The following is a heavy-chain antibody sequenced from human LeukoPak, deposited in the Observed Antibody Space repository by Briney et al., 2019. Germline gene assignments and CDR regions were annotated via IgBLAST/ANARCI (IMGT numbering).Heavy chain of an antibody. CDR1: GYSFTNYW. Sequence: GESLKISCKGSGYSFTNYWINWVRQMPGKGLEWMGKIGPSDSCTNYSPSFQGHVTISAVKSISTAYLQWSSLKASDTAMYYCATSLSGAFYIWGQGTVVTVSS. J-gene: IGHJ3*02. CDR2: IGPSDSCT. CDR3: ATSLSGAFYI. V-gene: IGHV5-10-1*01. D-gene: IGHD3-10*01.